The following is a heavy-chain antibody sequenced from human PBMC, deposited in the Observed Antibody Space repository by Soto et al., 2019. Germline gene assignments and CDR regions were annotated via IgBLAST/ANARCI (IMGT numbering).Heavy chain of an antibody. CDR2: INPNIGNT. D-gene: IGHD6-6*01. CDR3: ASALVEYSSSIYYGMDV. CDR1: GGTFSNYA. J-gene: IGHJ6*02. Sequence: GASVKVSCKPSGGTFSNYAISWVRQAPGQGLEWMGWINPNIGNTCYAQKFQGRVTMTRNTSISTAYMELSSLRSEDTAVYYCASALVEYSSSIYYGMDVWGQGTTVTVSS. V-gene: IGHV1-8*02.